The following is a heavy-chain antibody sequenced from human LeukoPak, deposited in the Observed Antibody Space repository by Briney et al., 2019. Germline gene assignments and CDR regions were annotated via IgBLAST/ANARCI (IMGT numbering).Heavy chain of an antibody. V-gene: IGHV5-10-1*01. J-gene: IGHJ4*02. CDR2: IDPSDSYT. CDR3: ARPNYGGKSDFDY. D-gene: IGHD4-23*01. CDR1: GYSFTSKW. Sequence: GESLRISCKGSGYSFTSKWISWVRQMPGKGLEWMGRIDPSDSYTSYSPSFQSHVTISSDKSISTAYLQWSSLKASDSAMYYCARPNYGGKSDFDYWGQGTLVTVSS.